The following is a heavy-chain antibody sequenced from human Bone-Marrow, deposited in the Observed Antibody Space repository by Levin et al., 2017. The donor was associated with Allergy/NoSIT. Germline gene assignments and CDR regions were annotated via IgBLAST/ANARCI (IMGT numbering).Heavy chain of an antibody. CDR3: ARSPSGYSYGFFDY. V-gene: IGHV3-33*01. J-gene: IGHJ4*02. Sequence: LSLTCAASGFTFSSYGMHWVRQAPGKGLEWVAVIWYDGSNKYYADSVKGRFTISRDNSKNTLYLQMNSLRAEDTAVYYCARSPSGYSYGFFDYWGQGTLVTVSS. D-gene: IGHD5-18*01. CDR1: GFTFSSYG. CDR2: IWYDGSNK.